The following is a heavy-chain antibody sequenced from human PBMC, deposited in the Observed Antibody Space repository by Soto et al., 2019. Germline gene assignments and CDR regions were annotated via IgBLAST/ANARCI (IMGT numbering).Heavy chain of an antibody. D-gene: IGHD6-19*01. Sequence: GGSLRLSCGASGFTFSNYYMSWNRQAPGKGLEWVSYISSIGRTISYADSVKGRFTVSRDNAQNSLSLKLNSLRVEDTAVYYCAGSYSSGWEFDYWGQGTQVTVSS. CDR3: AGSYSSGWEFDY. J-gene: IGHJ4*02. CDR2: ISSIGRTI. V-gene: IGHV3-11*01. CDR1: GFTFSNYY.